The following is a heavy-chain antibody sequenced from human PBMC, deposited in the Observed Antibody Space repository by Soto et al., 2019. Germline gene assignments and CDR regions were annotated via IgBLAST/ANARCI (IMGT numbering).Heavy chain of an antibody. Sequence: SVKVPCKASGGTFSSYAISWVRQAPGQGLEWMGGIIPIFGTANYAQKFQGRVTITADKSTSTAYMELSSLRSEDTAVYYCAGADSSGYYWDDAFDIWGQGTMVTVSS. CDR3: AGADSSGYYWDDAFDI. V-gene: IGHV1-69*06. CDR2: IIPIFGTA. J-gene: IGHJ3*02. CDR1: GGTFSSYA. D-gene: IGHD3-22*01.